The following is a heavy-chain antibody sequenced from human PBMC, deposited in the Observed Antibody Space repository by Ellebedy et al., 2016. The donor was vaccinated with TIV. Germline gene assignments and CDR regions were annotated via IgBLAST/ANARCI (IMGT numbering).Heavy chain of an antibody. CDR2: IYPDDSDT. J-gene: IGHJ3*02. CDR3: ARQVYGDYDGDDAFDI. Sequence: GESLKISCKGSGYSFTSYWIGWVRQMPGKGLEWMGIIYPDDSDTTYSPSFQGQVTISADKSISTAYLQWSSLKASDTAMYYCARQVYGDYDGDDAFDIWGQGTMVTVSS. D-gene: IGHD4-17*01. V-gene: IGHV5-51*01. CDR1: GYSFTSYW.